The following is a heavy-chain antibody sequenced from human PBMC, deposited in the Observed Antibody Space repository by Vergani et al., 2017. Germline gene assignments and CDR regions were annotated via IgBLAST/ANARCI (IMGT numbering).Heavy chain of an antibody. D-gene: IGHD3-10*01. CDR3: ARVGVRGVPFDY. V-gene: IGHV4-39*01. Sequence: QLQLQESGPGLVKPSETLSLTCTVSGGSISSSSYYWGWIRQPPGKGLEWIGSIYYSGSTYYNPSLKSRVTISVDTSKNQFSLKLSSVTAADTAVYYCARVGVRGVPFDYWGQGTLVTVSS. CDR2: IYYSGST. CDR1: GGSISSSSYY. J-gene: IGHJ4*02.